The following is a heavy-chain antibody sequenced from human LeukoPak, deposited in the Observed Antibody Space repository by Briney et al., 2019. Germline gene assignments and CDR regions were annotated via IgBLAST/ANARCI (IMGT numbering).Heavy chain of an antibody. D-gene: IGHD6-13*01. CDR3: ARDLRVSSSPYYFDY. J-gene: IGHJ4*02. CDR1: GYTFTSYY. V-gene: IGHV1-46*01. CDR2: INPSGGST. Sequence: GASVKVSCKASGYTFTSYYMHWVRQAPGQGLEWMGIINPSGGSTSYAQKFQGRVTMTRGTSTSTVYMELSSLRSEDTAVYYCARDLRVSSSPYYFDYWSQGTLVTVSS.